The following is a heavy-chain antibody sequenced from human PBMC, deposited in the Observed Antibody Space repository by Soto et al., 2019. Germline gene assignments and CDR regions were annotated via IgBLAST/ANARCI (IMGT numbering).Heavy chain of an antibody. D-gene: IGHD2-15*01. CDR1: GFTFSSYA. CDR2: ISGSGGST. J-gene: IGHJ6*03. V-gene: IGHV3-23*01. CDR3: AKDWGGYCSGGSCPRPMDV. Sequence: EVQLLESGGGLVQPGGSLRLSCAASGFTFSSYAMSWVRQAPGKGLECVSAISGSGGSTYYADSVKGRFTISRDNSKNTLYLQMNSLRAEDTAVYYCAKDWGGYCSGGSCPRPMDVWGKGTTVTVSS.